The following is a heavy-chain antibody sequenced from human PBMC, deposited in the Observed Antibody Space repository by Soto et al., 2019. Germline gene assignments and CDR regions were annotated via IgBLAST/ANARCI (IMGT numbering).Heavy chain of an antibody. CDR2: IYESGSI. CDR1: GDSISGYY. D-gene: IGHD3-22*01. J-gene: IGHJ6*02. V-gene: IGHV4-59*01. CDR3: ARSGRSGYYYYYGMDV. Sequence: SETLSLTCTVSGDSISGYYWSWIRQPPGKGLEWIGYIYESGSINYNPSLKSRVTMSIDTSKNQFSLKLSSVTAADTAVYYCARSGRSGYYYYYGMDVWGQGTTVTVSS.